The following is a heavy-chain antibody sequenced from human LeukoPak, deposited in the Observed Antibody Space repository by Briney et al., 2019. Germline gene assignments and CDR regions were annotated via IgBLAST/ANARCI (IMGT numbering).Heavy chain of an antibody. CDR3: ARDVGPPFVVQDYYYGMDV. Sequence: GGSLRLSCAASGFTFSSYSMNWVRQAPGKGLEWVSSISSSSSYIYYADSVKGRFTISRDNAKNSLYLQMNSLRAEDTAVYCCARDVGPPFVVQDYYYGMDVWGQGTTVTVSS. J-gene: IGHJ6*02. CDR2: ISSSSSYI. D-gene: IGHD1-1*01. V-gene: IGHV3-21*01. CDR1: GFTFSSYS.